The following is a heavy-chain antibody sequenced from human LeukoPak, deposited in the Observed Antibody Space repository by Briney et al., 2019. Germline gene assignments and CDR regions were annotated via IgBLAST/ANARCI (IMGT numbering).Heavy chain of an antibody. V-gene: IGHV3-23*01. J-gene: IGHJ4*02. CDR3: AKDRQLLDY. CDR2: ISGSGGST. CDR1: GFTFSSYG. Sequence: GRSLRLSCAASGFTFSSYGMHWVRQAPGKGLEWVSAISGSGGSTYYADSVKGRFTISRDNSKNTLYLQMNGLRAEDTAVYYCAKDRQLLDYWGQGTLVTVSS. D-gene: IGHD2-2*01.